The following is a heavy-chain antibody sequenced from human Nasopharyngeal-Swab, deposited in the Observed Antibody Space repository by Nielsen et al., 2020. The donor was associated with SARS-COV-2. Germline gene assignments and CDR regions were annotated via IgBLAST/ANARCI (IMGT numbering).Heavy chain of an antibody. D-gene: IGHD3-3*01. CDR3: ARAPYDFWSGYQGYYYYYMDV. CDR1: GGSISSYY. Sequence: SETLSLTCTVSGGSISSYYWSWIRQPPGKGLEWIGYIYYSGSTNYNPSLKSRVTISVDTSKNQFSLKLSSVTAADTAVYHCARAPYDFWSGYQGYYYYYMDVWGKGTTVTVSS. V-gene: IGHV4-59*01. CDR2: IYYSGST. J-gene: IGHJ6*03.